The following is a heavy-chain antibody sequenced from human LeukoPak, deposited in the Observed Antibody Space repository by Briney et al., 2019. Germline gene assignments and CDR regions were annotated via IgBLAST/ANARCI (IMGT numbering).Heavy chain of an antibody. V-gene: IGHV1-2*02. CDR1: GYTFTGYY. J-gene: IGHJ5*02. Sequence: GASVKVSCKASGYTFTGYYMHWVRQAPGQGLEWMGWINPNSGGTNYAQKFQGRVTMTRDTSISTAYMELSRLRSDDTAVYYCAKGTISSSRNNWFDPWGQGTLVTVSS. CDR3: AKGTISSSRNNWFDP. CDR2: INPNSGGT. D-gene: IGHD6-13*01.